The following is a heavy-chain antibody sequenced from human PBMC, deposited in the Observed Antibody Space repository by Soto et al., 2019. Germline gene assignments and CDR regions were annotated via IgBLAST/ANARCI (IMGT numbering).Heavy chain of an antibody. CDR1: GYTFTSYY. Sequence: ASVKVSCKASGYTFTSYYMHWVRQAPGQGLEWMGIINPSGGSTSYAQKFQGRVTMTRDTSTSTVYMELSSLRSEDTAVYYCTTESSPYPAPFDYWGQGTLVTVSS. V-gene: IGHV1-46*01. J-gene: IGHJ4*02. CDR3: TTESSPYPAPFDY. CDR2: INPSGGST.